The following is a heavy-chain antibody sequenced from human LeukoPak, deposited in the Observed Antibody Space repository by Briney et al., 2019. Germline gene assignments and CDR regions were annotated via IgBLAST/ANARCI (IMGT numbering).Heavy chain of an antibody. CDR1: GGSISSSNYY. Sequence: SETLSLTCTVSGGSISSSNYYWGWIRQPPGKGLEWIASIHYSETTYYNPSLKSRVTIYVDTSKNHLSLKLSSVTAADTAVYYCARGPTYQPIDFWGQGTLVTVSS. J-gene: IGHJ4*02. D-gene: IGHD2-2*01. CDR3: ARGPTYQPIDF. V-gene: IGHV4-39*02. CDR2: IHYSETT.